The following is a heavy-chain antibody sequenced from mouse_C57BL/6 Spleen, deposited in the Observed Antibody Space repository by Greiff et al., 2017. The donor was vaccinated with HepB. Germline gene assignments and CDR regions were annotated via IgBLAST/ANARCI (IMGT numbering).Heavy chain of an antibody. V-gene: IGHV2-2*01. J-gene: IGHJ4*01. CDR2: IWSGGST. CDR1: GFSLTSYG. CDR3: ARIGGIQRTYYYAMDY. Sequence: VMLVESGPGLVQPSQSLSITCTVSGFSLTSYGVHWVRQSPGKGLEWLGVIWSGGSTDYNAAFISRLSISKDNSKSQVFFKMNSLQADDTAIYYCARIGGIQRTYYYAMDYWGQGTSVTVSS.